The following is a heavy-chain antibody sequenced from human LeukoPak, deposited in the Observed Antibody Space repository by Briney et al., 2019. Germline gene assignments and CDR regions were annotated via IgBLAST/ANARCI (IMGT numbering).Heavy chain of an antibody. V-gene: IGHV1-46*01. Sequence: ASVKVSCKASGYTFTTYYMHWVRQAPGQGLEWMGIINPSGGSTTYAQKFQGRVTMTRDTSISTAYMELSRLRSDDTAVYYCARSVGSKDSSGRDAFDIWGQGTLVTVSS. D-gene: IGHD3-22*01. CDR3: ARSVGSKDSSGRDAFDI. J-gene: IGHJ3*02. CDR2: INPSGGST. CDR1: GYTFTTYY.